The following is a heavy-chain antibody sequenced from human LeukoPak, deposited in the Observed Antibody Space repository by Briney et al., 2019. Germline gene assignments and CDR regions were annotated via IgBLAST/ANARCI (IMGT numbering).Heavy chain of an antibody. CDR3: ARIYGSGTNWFDP. CDR1: GGSISSSSYY. Sequence: SETLSLTCTVSGGSISSSSYYWGWIRQPPGKGLEWIGSIYYSGSTYYNPSLRSRVTISVDTSKNQFSLKLSSVTAADTAVYYCARIYGSGTNWFDPWGQGTLVTVSS. CDR2: IYYSGST. J-gene: IGHJ5*02. D-gene: IGHD3-10*01. V-gene: IGHV4-39*01.